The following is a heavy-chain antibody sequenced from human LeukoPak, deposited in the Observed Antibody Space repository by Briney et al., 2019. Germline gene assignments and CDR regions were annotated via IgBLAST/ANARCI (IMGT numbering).Heavy chain of an antibody. CDR1: GGTFSSYA. CDR3: ARATYSSGWYMGD. D-gene: IGHD6-19*01. V-gene: IGHV1-3*01. Sequence: ASVKVSCKASGGTFSSYAISWVRQAPGQRLEWMGWINAGNGNTKYSQKFQGRVTITRDTSASTAYMELSSLRSEDTAVYYCARATYSSGWYMGDWGQGTLVTVSS. J-gene: IGHJ4*02. CDR2: INAGNGNT.